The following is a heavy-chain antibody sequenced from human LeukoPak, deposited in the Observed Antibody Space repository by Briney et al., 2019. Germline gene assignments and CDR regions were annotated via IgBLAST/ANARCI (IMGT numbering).Heavy chain of an antibody. V-gene: IGHV3-21*01. Sequence: GGSLRLSCAASGFTFSSYSMNWVRQAPGKGLEWVSSISSSSYIYYADSVKGRFTISRDNAKNSLYLQMNSLRAEDTAVYYCARDLSARKFDYWGQGTLVTVSS. J-gene: IGHJ4*02. CDR2: ISSSSYI. D-gene: IGHD6-25*01. CDR3: ARDLSARKFDY. CDR1: GFTFSSYS.